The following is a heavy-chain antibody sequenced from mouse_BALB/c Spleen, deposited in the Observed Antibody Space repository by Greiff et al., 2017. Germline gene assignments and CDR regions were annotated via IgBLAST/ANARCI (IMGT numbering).Heavy chain of an antibody. CDR3: ASLNGYDAMDY. J-gene: IGHJ4*01. CDR1: GFNIKDTY. V-gene: IGHV14-3*02. D-gene: IGHD1-2*01. Sequence: VQLQQSGAELVKPGASVKLSCTASGFNIKDTYMHWVKQRPEQGLEWIGRIDPANGNTKYDPKFQGKATITADTSSNTAYLQLSSLTSEDTAVYYCASLNGYDAMDYWGQGTAVTVSS. CDR2: IDPANGNT.